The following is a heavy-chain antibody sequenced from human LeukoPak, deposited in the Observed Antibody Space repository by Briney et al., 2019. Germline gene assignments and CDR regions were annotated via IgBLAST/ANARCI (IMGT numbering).Heavy chain of an antibody. V-gene: IGHV3-20*04. CDR3: VELGITMIGGV. Sequence: GGSLRLSCAASGFTFDDYGMSWVRQAPGKGLEWVSGINWNGGSTGYADSVKGRFTISGDNAKNSLYLQMNSLRAEDTAVYYCVELGITMIGGVWGKGTTVTISS. D-gene: IGHD3-10*02. J-gene: IGHJ6*04. CDR2: INWNGGST. CDR1: GFTFDDYG.